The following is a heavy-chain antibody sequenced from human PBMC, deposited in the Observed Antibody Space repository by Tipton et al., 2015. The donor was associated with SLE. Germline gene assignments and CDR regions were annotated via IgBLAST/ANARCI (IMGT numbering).Heavy chain of an antibody. CDR2: ISSSSSYT. V-gene: IGHV3-11*06. CDR3: AKEGAAAGTFDY. Sequence: SLRLSCAASGFTFSDYYMSWIRQAPGKGLEWVSYISSSSSYTNYADSVKGRFTISRDNAKNSLYLQMNSLRAEDTAVYYCAKEGAAAGTFDYWGQGTLVTVSS. J-gene: IGHJ4*02. CDR1: GFTFSDYY. D-gene: IGHD6-13*01.